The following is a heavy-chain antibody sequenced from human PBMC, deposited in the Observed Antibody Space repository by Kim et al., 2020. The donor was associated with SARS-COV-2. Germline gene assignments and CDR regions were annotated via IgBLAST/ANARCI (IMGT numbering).Heavy chain of an antibody. V-gene: IGHV3-21*01. J-gene: IGHJ4*02. Sequence: GGSLRLSCAASGFTFSSYSMNWVRQAPGKGLEWVSSISSSSSYIYYADSVKGRFTISRDNAKNSLYLQMNSLRAEDTAVYYCARETSGYSYEDYWGQGTLVTVSS. D-gene: IGHD5-18*01. CDR3: ARETSGYSYEDY. CDR1: GFTFSSYS. CDR2: ISSSSSYI.